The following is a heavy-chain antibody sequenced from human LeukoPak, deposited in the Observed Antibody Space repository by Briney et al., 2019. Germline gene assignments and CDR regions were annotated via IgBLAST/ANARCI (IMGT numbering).Heavy chain of an antibody. CDR3: ARFTPRLTREKFDY. CDR1: GYTFTSYI. D-gene: IGHD2-2*01. J-gene: IGHJ4*02. CDR2: ISAYNGNT. Sequence: GASVKVSCKASGYTFTSYIMHWVRQAPGQGLEGMGWISAYNGNTRYAQKFQGRVTMTTDTSTSTAYMELRSLRSDDTAVYYCARFTPRLTREKFDYWGQGTLVTVSS. V-gene: IGHV1-18*04.